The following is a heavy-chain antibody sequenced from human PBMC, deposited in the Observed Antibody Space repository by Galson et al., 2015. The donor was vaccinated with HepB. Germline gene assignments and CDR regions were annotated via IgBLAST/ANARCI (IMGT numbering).Heavy chain of an antibody. Sequence: SLRLSCAASGFTFSSYGMHWVRQAPGKGLEWVAVIWYDGSNKYYADSVKGQFTISRDNSKNTLYLQMNSLRAEDTAVYYCAREGGYYDSSGYCFDYWGQGTLVTVSS. CDR3: AREGGYYDSSGYCFDY. D-gene: IGHD3-22*01. CDR2: IWYDGSNK. V-gene: IGHV3-33*01. J-gene: IGHJ4*02. CDR1: GFTFSSYG.